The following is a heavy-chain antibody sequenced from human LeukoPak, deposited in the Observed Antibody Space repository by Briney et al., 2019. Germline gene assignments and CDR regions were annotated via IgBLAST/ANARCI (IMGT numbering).Heavy chain of an antibody. CDR2: MSSSGGTI. CDR1: GFTFSDHY. V-gene: IGHV3-11*04. Sequence: GGSLRLSCAASGFTFSDHYMSWIRQAPGKGLEWVSYMSSSGGTIYYADSVKGRFTISRDNAKNSLYLQMNSLRPEDTAVYYCARRAPRSPYFDYWDQGTLVTVSS. CDR3: ARRAPRSPYFDY. J-gene: IGHJ4*02. D-gene: IGHD6-6*01.